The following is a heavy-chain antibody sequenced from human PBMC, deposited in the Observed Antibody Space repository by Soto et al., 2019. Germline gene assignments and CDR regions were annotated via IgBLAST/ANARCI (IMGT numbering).Heavy chain of an antibody. J-gene: IGHJ5*02. V-gene: IGHV4-59*08. CDR2: IYYSGST. D-gene: IGHD2-15*01. CDR3: ARYCSGGSCYSDWFDP. CDR1: GGSISSYY. Sequence: SETLSLTCTVSGGSISSYYWSWIRQPPGKGLEWIGYIYYSGSTNYNPSLKSRVTISVDTSKNQFSLKLSSVTAADTAVYYCARYCSGGSCYSDWFDPWGQGTLVTVSS.